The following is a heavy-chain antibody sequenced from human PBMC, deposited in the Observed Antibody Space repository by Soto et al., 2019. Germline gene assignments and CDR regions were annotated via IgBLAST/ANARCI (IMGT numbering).Heavy chain of an antibody. Sequence: EVQLVESGGGLVQPGGSLRLSCATSGFILSDCAMNWVRQAPGKGLEWVSYIISSSSVIDYADYVKGRFTVSIDNARNSLYLQRNSLRAEDTAVYYCARDLSWGSNWYYYMDVWGKGTTVTVSS. CDR2: IISSSSVI. D-gene: IGHD7-27*01. V-gene: IGHV3-48*01. CDR1: GFILSDCA. J-gene: IGHJ6*03. CDR3: ARDLSWGSNWYYYMDV.